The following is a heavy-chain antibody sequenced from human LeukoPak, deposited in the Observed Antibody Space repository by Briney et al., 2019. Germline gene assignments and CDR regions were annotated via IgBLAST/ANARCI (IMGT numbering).Heavy chain of an antibody. V-gene: IGHV3-33*01. D-gene: IGHD6-6*01. CDR2: IWYDGSDK. J-gene: IGHJ4*02. Sequence: PGRSLRLSCAASGFTFSNYGMHWVRQAPGKGLEWVAVIWYDGSDKYYADSVKGRFTISRDNAKNSLYLQMNSLRAEDTAVYYCARGPYSSSYYFDYWGQGTLVTVSS. CDR1: GFTFSNYG. CDR3: ARGPYSSSYYFDY.